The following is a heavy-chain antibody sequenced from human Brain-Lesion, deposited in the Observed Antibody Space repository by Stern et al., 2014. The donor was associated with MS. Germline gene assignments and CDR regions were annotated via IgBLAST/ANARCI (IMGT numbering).Heavy chain of an antibody. V-gene: IGHV4-34*01. CDR3: ARDVGGAFDY. D-gene: IGHD2-21*01. CDR2: LNHSGRI. CDR1: GGSFSGYY. J-gene: IGHJ4*02. Sequence: QMQLQQWGAGLLKPSETLSLTCGVYGGSFSGYYWTWIRQPPGKGLVWIGELNHSGRINYNPSLESRVTMSVDTSKHQLSLRLSSATAADTAVYYCARDVGGAFDYWGQGTLVTVSS.